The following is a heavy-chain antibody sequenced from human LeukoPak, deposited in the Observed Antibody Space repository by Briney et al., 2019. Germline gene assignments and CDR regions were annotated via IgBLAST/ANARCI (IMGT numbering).Heavy chain of an antibody. Sequence: SETLSLTCAVSGGSISSGGYSWSWIRQPPGKGLEWIGYIYHSGSTYYNPSLKSRVTISVDRSKNQFSLKLSSMTAADTAVYYCARVHDYGDYDDYFDYWGQGTLVTVSS. D-gene: IGHD4-17*01. J-gene: IGHJ4*02. CDR2: IYHSGST. V-gene: IGHV4-30-2*01. CDR1: GGSISSGGYS. CDR3: ARVHDYGDYDDYFDY.